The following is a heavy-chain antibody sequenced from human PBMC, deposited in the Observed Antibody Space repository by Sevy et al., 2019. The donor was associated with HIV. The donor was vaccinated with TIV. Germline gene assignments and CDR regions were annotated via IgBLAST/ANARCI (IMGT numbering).Heavy chain of an antibody. CDR2: IYSGGST. CDR1: TFSVTDNY. D-gene: IGHD3-22*01. V-gene: IGHV3-66*01. CDR3: ARDRYYDASGYYYYYYGLDV. Sequence: GGSLRLSCAASTFSVTDNYMSWVPQAPGKGLEWVSTIYSGGSTFYADSVKGRFTISGDNSKNTLYLQMNSLRAEDTAVYYCARDRYYDASGYYYYYYGLDVWGQGTTVTVSS. J-gene: IGHJ6*02.